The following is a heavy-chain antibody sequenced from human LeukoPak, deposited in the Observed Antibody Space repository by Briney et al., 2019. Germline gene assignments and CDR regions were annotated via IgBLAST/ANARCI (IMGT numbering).Heavy chain of an antibody. Sequence: GGSLRLSCAASGFTFSSYAMHWVRQAPGKGLEWVAVISYDGSNKYYADSVKGRFTISRDNSKNTLYLQMNSLRAEDTAVYYCARDSGDYYGSGEGAFDIWGQGTMVTVSS. CDR3: ARDSGDYYGSGEGAFDI. D-gene: IGHD3-10*01. V-gene: IGHV3-30-3*01. CDR1: GFTFSSYA. J-gene: IGHJ3*02. CDR2: ISYDGSNK.